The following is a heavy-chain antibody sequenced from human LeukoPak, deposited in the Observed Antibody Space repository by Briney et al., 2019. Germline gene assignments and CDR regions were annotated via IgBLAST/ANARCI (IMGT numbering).Heavy chain of an antibody. J-gene: IGHJ2*01. Sequence: GGSLRLSCAASDFNFNDYAMHWVRQASGKGLEWVSGISWNSGDKAYADSVKGRFTISRDNVKKSLYLQMNSLRSDDTAFYFCAKANSNWYFDLWGRGTLVSVSS. CDR1: DFNFNDYA. CDR2: ISWNSGDK. CDR3: AKANSNWYFDL. V-gene: IGHV3-9*01.